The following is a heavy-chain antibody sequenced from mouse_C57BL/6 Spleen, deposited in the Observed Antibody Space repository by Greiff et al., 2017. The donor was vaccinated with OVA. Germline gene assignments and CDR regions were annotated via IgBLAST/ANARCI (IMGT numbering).Heavy chain of an antibody. Sequence: VQLQQSGPELVKPGASVKISCKASGYSFTGYYLNWVKQSPEKSLEWIGEINPRTGGTTYNQKFKAKATLTVDKSSSTAYMQLQSLTSEDSAVYYCARSYYGNYGYFDVWGTGTTVTVSS. CDR3: ARSYYGNYGYFDV. V-gene: IGHV1-42*01. J-gene: IGHJ1*03. CDR2: INPRTGGT. D-gene: IGHD2-1*01. CDR1: GYSFTGYY.